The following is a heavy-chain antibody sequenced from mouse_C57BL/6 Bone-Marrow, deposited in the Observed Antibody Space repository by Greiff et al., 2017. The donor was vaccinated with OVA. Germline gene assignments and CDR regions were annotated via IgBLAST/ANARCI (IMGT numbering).Heavy chain of an antibody. J-gene: IGHJ4*01. D-gene: IGHD3-2*02. CDR1: GYTFTDYN. Sequence: EVQLQQSGPELVKPGASVKMSCKASGYTFTDYNMHWVKQSHGKSLEWIGYINPNNGGTSYNQKFKGKATLTVNKSSSTAYMELRSLTSEDSAVYYCARSSRQLRPSMDYWGQGTSVTVSS. CDR2: INPNNGGT. CDR3: ARSSRQLRPSMDY. V-gene: IGHV1-22*01.